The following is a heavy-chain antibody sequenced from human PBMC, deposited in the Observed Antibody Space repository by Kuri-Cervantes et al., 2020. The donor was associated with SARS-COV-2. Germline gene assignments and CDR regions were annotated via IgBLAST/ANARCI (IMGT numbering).Heavy chain of an antibody. J-gene: IGHJ6*03. CDR3: ATAPDLAYRTTGLTRPGGMDV. V-gene: IGHV3-21*04. Sequence: GGSLRLSCAASGFTVSSNYMSWVRQAPGKGLEWVSSISSSSSYIYYADSVKGRFTISRDNAKNSLYLQMNSLRAEDTAVYYCATAPDLAYRTTGLTRPGGMDVWGKGTTVTVSS. CDR2: ISSSSSYI. D-gene: IGHD1-1*01. CDR1: GFTVSSNY.